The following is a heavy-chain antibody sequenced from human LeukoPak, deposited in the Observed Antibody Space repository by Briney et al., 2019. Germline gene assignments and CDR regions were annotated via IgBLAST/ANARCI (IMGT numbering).Heavy chain of an antibody. V-gene: IGHV3-23*01. D-gene: IGHD2-21*02. CDR3: AKDLGGSRVTAIRTISPFDY. CDR1: GFTFSSYA. Sequence: GGSLRLSCAASGFTFSSYAMSWVRQAPGKGLEWVSAISGSGGSTYYADSVKGRFTISRDNSKNTLYLQMNSLRAEDTAVYYCAKDLGGSRVTAIRTISPFDYWGQETLSPSPQ. CDR2: ISGSGGST. J-gene: IGHJ4*01.